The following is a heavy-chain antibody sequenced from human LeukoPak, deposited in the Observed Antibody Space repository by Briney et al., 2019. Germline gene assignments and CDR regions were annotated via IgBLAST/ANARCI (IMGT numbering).Heavy chain of an antibody. CDR1: GFTFSDHY. Sequence: GGSLRLSCAASGFTFSDHYMDWVRQAPGKGLEWVGRTRNKANSYTTEYAASVKGRFTISRDDSKNSLYLQMNSLKTEDTAVYYCARFLYYGSGSFDYWGQGPLVTVSS. D-gene: IGHD3-10*01. CDR3: ARFLYYGSGSFDY. CDR2: TRNKANSYTT. V-gene: IGHV3-72*01. J-gene: IGHJ4*02.